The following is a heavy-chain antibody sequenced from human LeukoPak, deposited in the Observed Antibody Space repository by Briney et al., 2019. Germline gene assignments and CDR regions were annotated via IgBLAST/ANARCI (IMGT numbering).Heavy chain of an antibody. J-gene: IGHJ5*02. CDR2: IYKNGRA. Sequence: PGGSLRLSCAASGFTVSNNYVTWVRQAPGKGLEWVSVIYKNGRAYYGDSVKGRFTISRDDSSNTVFLQTDSLRPEDTAVYLCARLVTGTTVVNSGWFDPWGQGTLVTVSS. CDR3: ARLVTGTTVVNSGWFDP. CDR1: GFTVSNNY. V-gene: IGHV3-66*04. D-gene: IGHD4-23*01.